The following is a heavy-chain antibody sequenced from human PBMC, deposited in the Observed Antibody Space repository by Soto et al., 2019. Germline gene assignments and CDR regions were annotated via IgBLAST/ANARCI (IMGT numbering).Heavy chain of an antibody. D-gene: IGHD2-2*01. CDR1: GGSISSSSYY. CDR3: AREGGTDIVVVPAAMNYYYGMDV. CDR2: IYYSGST. J-gene: IGHJ6*02. V-gene: IGHV4-39*01. Sequence: SETLSLTCTVSGGSISSSSYYWGWIRQPPGKGLEGIGSIYYSGSTYYNPSLKSRVTISVDTSKNQFSLKLSSVTAADTAVYYCAREGGTDIVVVPAAMNYYYGMDVWGQGTTVTVSS.